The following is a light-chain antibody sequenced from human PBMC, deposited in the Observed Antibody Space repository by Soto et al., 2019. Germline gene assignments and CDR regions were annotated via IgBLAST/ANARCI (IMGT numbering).Light chain of an antibody. V-gene: IGKV3-15*01. CDR1: QSVSSN. Sequence: IVLTQSPATLSVSPGDTATLSCRANQSVSSNLAWYQQKPGQAPRLLIYGASTRATGISVRFSGSGSGTEFTLTISSLQSEDFAVYYCQHYDNWPPRTFGQGTKVEIK. CDR2: GAS. J-gene: IGKJ1*01. CDR3: QHYDNWPPRT.